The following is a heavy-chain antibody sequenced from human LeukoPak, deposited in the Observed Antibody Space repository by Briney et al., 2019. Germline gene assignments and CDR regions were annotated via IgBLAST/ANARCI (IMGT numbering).Heavy chain of an antibody. V-gene: IGHV3-48*03. J-gene: IGHJ4*02. CDR1: GFTFSSYE. D-gene: IGHD6-19*01. CDR3: ARGYSSGWGHFDY. CDR2: ISSSGSTI. Sequence: GGSLRLSCAASGFTFSSYEMNWVRQAPGKGLEWVSYISSSGSTIYYADSAKGRFTISRDNAKNSLYLQMNSLRAEDTAVYYCARGYSSGWGHFDYWGQGTLVTVSS.